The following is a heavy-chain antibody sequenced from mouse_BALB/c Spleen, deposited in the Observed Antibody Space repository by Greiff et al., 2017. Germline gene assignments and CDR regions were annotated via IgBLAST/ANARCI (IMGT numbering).Heavy chain of an antibody. V-gene: IGHV1-4*02. D-gene: IGHD1-1*01. CDR2: INPSSGYT. Sequence: VQLQQSAAELARPGASVKMSCKASGYTFTSYTMHWVKQRPGQGLEWIGYINPSSGYTEYNQKFKDKTTLTADKSSRTAYMQLSSLTSEDSAVYYCARDYGSSYNFDYWGQGTTLTVSA. J-gene: IGHJ2*01. CDR1: GYTFTSYT. CDR3: ARDYGSSYNFDY.